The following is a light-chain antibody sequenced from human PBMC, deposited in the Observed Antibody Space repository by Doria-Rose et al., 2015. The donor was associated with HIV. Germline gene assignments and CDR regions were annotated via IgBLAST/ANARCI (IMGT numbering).Light chain of an antibody. CDR2: DGS. V-gene: IGKV3-20*01. Sequence: TQSPGTLSLSPGEIATLSCRASQSFSSTYLAWYQQKPGQAPSLLIYDGSTRATGIPDRFSASGSGTDFTLTINRLEPEDCALYYCQQYCTSSTFGKGTKVEI. CDR1: QSFSSTY. J-gene: IGKJ1*01. CDR3: QQYCTSST.